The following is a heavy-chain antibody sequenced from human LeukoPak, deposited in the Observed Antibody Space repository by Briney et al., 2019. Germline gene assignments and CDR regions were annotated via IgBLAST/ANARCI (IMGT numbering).Heavy chain of an antibody. V-gene: IGHV4-4*07. CDR3: ARRDISSGWSFDY. CDR1: GGSISNYH. CDR2: IHTSGST. D-gene: IGHD6-19*01. Sequence: SETLSLTCTVSGGSISNYHWSWIRQPAGKGLEWIGQIHTSGSTNYNPPLKSRVTMSIDTPENQLSLTIRAVTAADTAVYYCARRDISSGWSFDYWGQGTLVTVSS. J-gene: IGHJ4*02.